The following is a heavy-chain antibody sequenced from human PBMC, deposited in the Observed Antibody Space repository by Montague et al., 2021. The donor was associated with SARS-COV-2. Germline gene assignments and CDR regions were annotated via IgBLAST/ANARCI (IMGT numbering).Heavy chain of an antibody. CDR1: DDSISGGRYY. CDR2: IYTSGNT. D-gene: IGHD6-13*01. V-gene: IGHV4-61*02. J-gene: IGHJ4*02. Sequence: TLSLTCTVSDDSISGGRYYWSWIRQPAGKGLEWIGRIYTSGNTNYNPSLKSRVSMLVDTSKNQLSLKLSSVTAADTAIYYCASHPVWQQLCTWGQGTLVSVSS. CDR3: ASHPVWQQLCT.